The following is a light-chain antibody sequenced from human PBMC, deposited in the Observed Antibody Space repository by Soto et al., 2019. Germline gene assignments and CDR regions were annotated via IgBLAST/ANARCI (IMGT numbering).Light chain of an antibody. J-gene: IGLJ1*01. V-gene: IGLV1-51*01. CDR1: SNIGPNS. CDR3: GARDRRLKSYF. CDR2: DND. Sequence: SNIGPNSVSWYRQLPRTAPKLLIYDNDKRPSGIPDRFSGSKSGTPATLDITGLQAGDEADYYCGARDRRLKSYFFATGTKAIVL.